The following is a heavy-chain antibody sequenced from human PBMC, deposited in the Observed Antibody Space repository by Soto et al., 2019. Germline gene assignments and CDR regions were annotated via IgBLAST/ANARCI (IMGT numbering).Heavy chain of an antibody. CDR2: ISGSGGST. J-gene: IGHJ4*02. CDR1: GFTFSSYA. CDR3: AKVDKAAPSAG. D-gene: IGHD6-13*01. Sequence: EVQLLESGGGLVQPGGSLRLSCAASGFTFSSYAMSRVRQAPGKGLEWVSAISGSGGSTYYADSVKGRFTISRDNSKNALYLQMNSLRAEDTAVYYCAKVDKAAPSAGWGQGTLVTVSS. V-gene: IGHV3-23*01.